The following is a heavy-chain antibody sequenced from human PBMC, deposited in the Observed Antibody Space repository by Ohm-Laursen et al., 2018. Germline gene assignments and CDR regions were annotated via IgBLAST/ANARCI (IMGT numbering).Heavy chain of an antibody. D-gene: IGHD3-9*01. Sequence: TLSLTCAVYGGSFSGYYWSWIRQPPGKGLEWIGEINPSGSTNYNPSLKSRVTISVDTSKNQFSQKLSSVTAADTAVYYCARVSFVLRYFDWSNPLDYWGQGTLVTVSS. CDR1: GGSFSGYY. CDR2: INPSGST. J-gene: IGHJ4*02. V-gene: IGHV4-34*01. CDR3: ARVSFVLRYFDWSNPLDY.